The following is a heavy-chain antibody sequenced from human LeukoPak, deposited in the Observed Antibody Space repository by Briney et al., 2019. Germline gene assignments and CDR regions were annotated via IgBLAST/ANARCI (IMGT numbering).Heavy chain of an antibody. J-gene: IGHJ4*02. Sequence: PGGSLRLSCSVSGFTFSSYAMSWVRQAPGKGLEWVSAISGSGGSTYYADSEKGRFTISRDNSKNTLYLQMNSLRAEDTAVYYCAKRSAKATGPTPLTDFDYWGQGTLVTVSS. CDR2: ISGSGGST. CDR3: AKRSAKATGPTPLTDFDY. V-gene: IGHV3-23*01. CDR1: GFTFSSYA. D-gene: IGHD1-14*01.